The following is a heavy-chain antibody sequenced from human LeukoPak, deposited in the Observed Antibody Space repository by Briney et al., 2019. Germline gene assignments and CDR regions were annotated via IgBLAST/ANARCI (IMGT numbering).Heavy chain of an antibody. CDR3: ARSANYYDSSGYTDY. Sequence: ASVKVSCKASGGTFSSYAISWVRQAPGQGLEWMGRIIPILGIADYAQKFQGRVTITADKSTSTAYMELSSLRSEDTAVYYCARSANYYDSSGYTDYWGQGTLVTVSS. D-gene: IGHD3-22*01. CDR2: IIPILGIA. CDR1: GGTFSSYA. V-gene: IGHV1-69*04. J-gene: IGHJ4*02.